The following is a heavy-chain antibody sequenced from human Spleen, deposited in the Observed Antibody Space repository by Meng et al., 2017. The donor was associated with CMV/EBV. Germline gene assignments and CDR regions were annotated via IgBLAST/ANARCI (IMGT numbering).Heavy chain of an antibody. CDR3: ARGGSSISWYYFDN. V-gene: IGHV4-61*01. CDR2: INYSGRT. D-gene: IGHD6-13*01. CDR1: GASVSSASYY. Sequence: SETLSLTRTVSGASVSSASYYWTWIRQPPGKGLEWIGYINYSGRTNYNPSLKGRATISVDTSKNQFSLKLTSVTAADTAVYYCARGGSSISWYYFDNWGQGTLVTVSS. J-gene: IGHJ4*02.